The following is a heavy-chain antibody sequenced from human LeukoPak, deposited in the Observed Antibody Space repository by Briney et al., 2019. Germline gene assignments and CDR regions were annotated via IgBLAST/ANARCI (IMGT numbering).Heavy chain of an antibody. CDR1: GFTVTSNY. CDR3: AIGGVIWRMDV. V-gene: IGHV3-66*01. CDR2: VYPGGFT. J-gene: IGHJ6*02. Sequence: PGGSLRLSCAVSGFTVTSNYMSWVRQAPGKGLEWVSVVYPGGFTYHADSVKGRFTISRDTSKNTVYLQMNGLRAEDTAVYYCAIGGVIWRMDVWGQGTTVTVSS. D-gene: IGHD3-16*01.